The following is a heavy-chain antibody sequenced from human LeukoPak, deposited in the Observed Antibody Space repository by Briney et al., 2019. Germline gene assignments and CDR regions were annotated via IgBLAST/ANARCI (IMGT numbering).Heavy chain of an antibody. CDR2: VYSVGNT. J-gene: IGHJ6*03. CDR1: GDSLSGTDYY. V-gene: IGHV4-39*07. Sequence: PSETLSLTCSVSGDSLSGTDYYWAWIRQPPGKGLEWIGTVYSVGNTYENPSLKRRVTISIDSSKNQFSLKLTSLTAEDTAVYYCAKSAYCSGGSCLHTRSGAYYYYYMDVWGKGTTVTVSS. D-gene: IGHD2-15*01. CDR3: AKSAYCSGGSCLHTRSGAYYYYYMDV.